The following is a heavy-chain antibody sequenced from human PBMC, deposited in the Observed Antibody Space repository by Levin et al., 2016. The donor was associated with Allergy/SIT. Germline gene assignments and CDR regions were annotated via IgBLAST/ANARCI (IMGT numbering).Heavy chain of an antibody. J-gene: IGHJ4*02. CDR1: GFTVSSKY. Sequence: GESLKISCAASGFTVSSKYMSWARQAPGKGLEWVSVIWSDGRTYYADSVKGRFTISRDNSKNTLYLQMNSLRAEDTAVYYCARDSRSIVVVVAATPDYWGQGTLVTVSS. CDR3: ARDSRSIVVVVAATPDY. D-gene: IGHD2-15*01. CDR2: IWSDGRT. V-gene: IGHV3-53*05.